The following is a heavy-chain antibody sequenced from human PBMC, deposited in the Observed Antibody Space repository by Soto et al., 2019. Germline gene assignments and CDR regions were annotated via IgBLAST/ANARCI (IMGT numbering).Heavy chain of an antibody. CDR1: GGSISTSSYY. J-gene: IGHJ4*02. CDR2: IYYSGST. V-gene: IGHV4-39*01. D-gene: IGHD3-22*01. CDR3: ARDYDSSGDY. Sequence: QLQLQESGPGLVKPSETLSLTCTVSGGSISTSSYYWGWIRQPPGKGLEWIGSIYYSGSTYYNPSLKRRVPIPVDTSKTQFPRKLRSVTAADTAVYYCARDYDSSGDYWGQGTLVTVSS.